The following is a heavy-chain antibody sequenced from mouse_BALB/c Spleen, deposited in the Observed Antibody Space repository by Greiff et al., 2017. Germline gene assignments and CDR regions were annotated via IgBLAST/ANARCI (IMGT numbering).Heavy chain of an antibody. J-gene: IGHJ4*01. CDR1: GYSITSDYA. D-gene: IGHD2-14*01. Sequence: VQLKESGPGLVKPSQSLSLTCTVTGYSITSDYAWNWIRQFPGNKLEWMGYISYSGSTSYNPSLKSRISITRDTSKNQFFLQLNSVTTEDTATYYCAKYEGYYAMDYWGQGTSVTVSS. CDR2: ISYSGST. V-gene: IGHV3-2*02. CDR3: AKYEGYYAMDY.